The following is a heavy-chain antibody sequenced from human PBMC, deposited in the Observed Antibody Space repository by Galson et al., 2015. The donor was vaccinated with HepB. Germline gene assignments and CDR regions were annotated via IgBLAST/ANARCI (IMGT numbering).Heavy chain of an antibody. J-gene: IGHJ4*02. D-gene: IGHD1-26*01. CDR2: ISSSSSYI. V-gene: IGHV3-21*01. CDR1: GFTFSSYS. Sequence: SLRLSCAASGFTFSSYSMNWVRQAPGKGLEWVSSISSSSSYIYYADSVKGRFTISRDNAKNSLYLQMNSLRAEDTAVYYCARDPRTAYSGSPKPIDYWGQGTLVTVSS. CDR3: ARDPRTAYSGSPKPIDY.